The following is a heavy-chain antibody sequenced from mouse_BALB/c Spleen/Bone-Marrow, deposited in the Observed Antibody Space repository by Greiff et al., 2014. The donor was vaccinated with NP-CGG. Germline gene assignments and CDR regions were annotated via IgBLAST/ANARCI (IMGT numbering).Heavy chain of an antibody. CDR3: ARYYYGSSYFDY. V-gene: IGHV14-3*02. D-gene: IGHD1-1*01. Sequence: EVQGVESGAELVKPGASVKLSCTASGFNIKDTYMHWVKQRPEQGLEWIGRIDPANGNTKYDPKFQGKATITADTSSNTAYLQRSSLTSEDTAVYYCARYYYGSSYFDYWGQGTTLTVSS. CDR2: IDPANGNT. CDR1: GFNIKDTY. J-gene: IGHJ2*01.